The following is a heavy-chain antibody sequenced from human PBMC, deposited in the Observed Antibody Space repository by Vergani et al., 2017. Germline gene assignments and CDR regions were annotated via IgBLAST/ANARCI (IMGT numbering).Heavy chain of an antibody. J-gene: IGHJ6*02. CDR3: ARVMVTYYYFYGMDV. CDR2: ISGSGGST. Sequence: EVLLLESGGGLVQPGGSLRLSCAASGFTFSSYAMSWVRQAPGKGLEWVSAISGSGGSTYYADSVKGRFTISRDNSKNTLYLQMNSLRVEDTAVYYCARVMVTYYYFYGMDVWGQGTTVTVSS. V-gene: IGHV3-23*01. CDR1: GFTFSSYA. D-gene: IGHD2-8*01.